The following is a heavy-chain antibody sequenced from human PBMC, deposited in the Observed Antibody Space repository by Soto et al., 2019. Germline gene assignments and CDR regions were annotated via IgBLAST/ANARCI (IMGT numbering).Heavy chain of an antibody. V-gene: IGHV3-48*02. J-gene: IGHJ6*02. D-gene: IGHD6-19*01. CDR1: GFTFSSYS. CDR3: ATLSSGWDFYYYYGMDV. Sequence: XGSLGLSCAASGFTFSSYSMNGVRQAPGKGLEWVSYISSSSSTIYYADSVKGRFTISRDNAKNSLYLQMNSLRDEDTAVYYCATLSSGWDFYYYYGMDVWGQGTTVTVSS. CDR2: ISSSSSTI.